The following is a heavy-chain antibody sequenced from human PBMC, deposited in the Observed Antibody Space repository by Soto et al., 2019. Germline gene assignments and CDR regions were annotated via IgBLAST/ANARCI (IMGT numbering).Heavy chain of an antibody. V-gene: IGHV3-74*01. D-gene: IGHD5-12*01. CDR2: INSDGTIS. CDR3: AKKIMGYASHSDAMDV. Sequence: PGGSLRLSCAASGFTFDTYWMNWVRQAPGKGPEWLSGINSDGTISSYADSARGRFTVSRDNFNNMMFLQMDSLRPEDSAVYYCAKKIMGYASHSDAMDVWGQGTTVTVSS. CDR1: GFTFDTYW. J-gene: IGHJ6*02.